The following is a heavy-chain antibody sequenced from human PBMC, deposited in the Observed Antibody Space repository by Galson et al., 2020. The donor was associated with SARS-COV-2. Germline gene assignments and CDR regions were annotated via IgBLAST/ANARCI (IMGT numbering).Heavy chain of an antibody. J-gene: IGHJ3*01. D-gene: IGHD3-22*01. CDR1: GFTFSDYP. V-gene: IGHV3-72*01. Sequence: GESLKISCAASGFTFSDYPMDWVRQTPGKGLEWVGRTRNKANTYSTEYAASVKGRFIISRDDFSLYLQMNSLKIEDTAMYYCAREWVTSGSRDAWGQGTMVAVSS. CDR2: TRNKANTYST. CDR3: AREWVTSGSRDA.